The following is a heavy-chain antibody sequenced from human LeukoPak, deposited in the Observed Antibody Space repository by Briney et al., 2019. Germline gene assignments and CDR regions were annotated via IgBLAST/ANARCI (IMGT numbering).Heavy chain of an antibody. J-gene: IGHJ6*02. Sequence: ASVKVSCKASGYTFTSYGISWVRQAPGQGLKWMGWISAYNGNTNYAQKLQGRVTMTTDTSTSTAYMELRSLRSDDTAVYYCARDNGVAPLYYYGMDVWGQGTTVTVSS. CDR1: GYTFTSYG. V-gene: IGHV1-18*01. D-gene: IGHD2-8*01. CDR3: ARDNGVAPLYYYGMDV. CDR2: ISAYNGNT.